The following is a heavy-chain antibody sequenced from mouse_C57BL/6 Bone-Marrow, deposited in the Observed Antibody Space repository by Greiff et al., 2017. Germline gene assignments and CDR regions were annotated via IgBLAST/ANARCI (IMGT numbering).Heavy chain of an antibody. CDR3: ARSGYDAWFAY. CDR1: GYAFSSSW. J-gene: IGHJ3*01. D-gene: IGHD2-2*01. CDR2: LYPGDGDT. V-gene: IGHV1-82*01. Sequence: QVHVKQSGPELVKPGASVKISCKASGYAFSSSWMNWVKQRPGKGLEWIGRLYPGDGDTNYNGKFKGKATLTADTSSSTAYMRLSSLTSEDSAVYFCARSGYDAWFAYWGQGTLVTVSA.